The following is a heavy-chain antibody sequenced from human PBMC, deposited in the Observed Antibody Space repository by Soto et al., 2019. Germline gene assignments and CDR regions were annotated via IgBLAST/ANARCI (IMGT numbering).Heavy chain of an antibody. Sequence: SETLSLTCTVSRGSISNYFWTWIRQPPGRGLEWIGYISYSGTTNYNPSLKSRVTISVDTSKNQFSLKLSSVTAADTAVYYCARAKTRYCSSTSCLNFDYWGQGTLVTVSS. J-gene: IGHJ4*02. D-gene: IGHD2-2*01. CDR3: ARAKTRYCSSTSCLNFDY. V-gene: IGHV4-59*12. CDR2: ISYSGTT. CDR1: RGSISNYF.